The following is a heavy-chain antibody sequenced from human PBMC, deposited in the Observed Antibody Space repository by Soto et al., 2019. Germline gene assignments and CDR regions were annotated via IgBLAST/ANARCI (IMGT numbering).Heavy chain of an antibody. Sequence: PSETLSLTCTVSGGSISSYYWSWIRQPPGKGLEWNGYIYYSGSTNYNPSLKSRVTISVDTSKNQFSLKLSSVTAADTAVYYCARDKGGSPSVYYYYGMDVWGQGTTVTVSS. J-gene: IGHJ6*02. CDR3: ARDKGGSPSVYYYYGMDV. CDR1: GGSISSYY. V-gene: IGHV4-59*12. CDR2: IYYSGST. D-gene: IGHD2-15*01.